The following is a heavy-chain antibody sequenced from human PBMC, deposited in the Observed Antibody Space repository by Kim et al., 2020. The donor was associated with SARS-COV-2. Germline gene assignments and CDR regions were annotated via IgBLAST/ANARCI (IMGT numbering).Heavy chain of an antibody. D-gene: IGHD4-17*01. Sequence: GGSLRLSCAASGFTFSSYSMNWVRQAPGKGLEWVSYISSSSTIYYADSVKGRFTISRDNAKNSLYLQMNSLRDEDTAVYYCARAKTTVTYYYYGMDVWG. V-gene: IGHV3-48*02. CDR1: GFTFSSYS. CDR2: ISSSSTI. J-gene: IGHJ6*02. CDR3: ARAKTTVTYYYYGMDV.